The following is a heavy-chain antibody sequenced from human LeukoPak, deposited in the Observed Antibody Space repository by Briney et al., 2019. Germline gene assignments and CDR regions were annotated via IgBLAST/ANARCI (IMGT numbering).Heavy chain of an antibody. CDR3: FVGPHPYDSGDWPPN. D-gene: IGHD3-10*01. CDR2: MYSGGSK. Sequence: GGSLRLSCAASGFTVSSNYMSWVRQPPGKGLEWVSVMYSGGSKYYADSVKGRSTISRDNSKNTVYLQMNSLRSDDTAVYYCFVGPHPYDSGDWPPNWGQGTLVTVSS. CDR1: GFTVSSNY. J-gene: IGHJ4*02. V-gene: IGHV3-66*01.